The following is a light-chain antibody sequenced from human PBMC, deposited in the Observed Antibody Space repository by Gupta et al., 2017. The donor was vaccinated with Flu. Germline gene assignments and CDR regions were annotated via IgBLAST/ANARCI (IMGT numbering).Light chain of an antibody. Sequence: QSVLSQPPSASGAPGQRVTISCSGSSSNIGRNIVNWYQQLPGTAPKLLIFRDNQRPSGVPDRFSGSKSGTSASLAISGLQSDDEADYYCAAWDDSLNGWVFGGGTKVTVL. CDR1: SSNIGRNI. J-gene: IGLJ3*02. V-gene: IGLV1-44*01. CDR2: RDN. CDR3: AAWDDSLNGWV.